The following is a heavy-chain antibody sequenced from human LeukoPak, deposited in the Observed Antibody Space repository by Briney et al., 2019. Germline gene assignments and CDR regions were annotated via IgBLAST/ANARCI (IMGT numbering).Heavy chain of an antibody. CDR3: ARISGSYFDY. CDR2: IHNSGST. D-gene: IGHD1-26*01. V-gene: IGHV4-39*07. J-gene: IGHJ4*02. CDR1: GGSISSSSYY. Sequence: SETLSLTCTVSGGSISSSSYYWGWIRQPPGKGLEWIGSIHNSGSTNYNPSLKSRVTISVDTSKNQFSLKLSSVTAADTAVYYCARISGSYFDYWGQGTLVTVSS.